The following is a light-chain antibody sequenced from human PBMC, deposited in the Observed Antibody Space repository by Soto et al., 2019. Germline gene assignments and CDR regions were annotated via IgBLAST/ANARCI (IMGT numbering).Light chain of an antibody. CDR1: QSVSNSH. Sequence: EIVLTQSPGTLSLSPGERATLSCRASQSVSNSHLAWHQQKPGQAPRLLIFGVSSRAAGIPDRFSGSGSGTDFNLTISRLEPEDYAVYYCQQYDKSPLTFGGGTKVDIK. CDR2: GVS. J-gene: IGKJ4*01. CDR3: QQYDKSPLT. V-gene: IGKV3-20*01.